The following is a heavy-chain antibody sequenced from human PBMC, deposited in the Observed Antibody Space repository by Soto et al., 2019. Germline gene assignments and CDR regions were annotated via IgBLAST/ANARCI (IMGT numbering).Heavy chain of an antibody. Sequence: QVQLVESGGGVVQPGRSLRLSCAASGFTFSSYAMHWVRQAPGKGLEWVAVISYDGSNKYYADSVKGRFTISRDNSKNTLYLQMNSLRAEDTAVYYCARPIDGDSPRAWGYGMDVWGQGTTVTVSS. J-gene: IGHJ6*02. D-gene: IGHD4-17*01. CDR2: ISYDGSNK. CDR1: GFTFSSYA. V-gene: IGHV3-30-3*01. CDR3: ARPIDGDSPRAWGYGMDV.